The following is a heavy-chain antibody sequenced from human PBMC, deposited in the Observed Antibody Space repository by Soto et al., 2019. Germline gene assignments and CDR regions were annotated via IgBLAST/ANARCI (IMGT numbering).Heavy chain of an antibody. D-gene: IGHD6-13*01. V-gene: IGHV3-21*01. Sequence: GSLRLSCAASGFRLRSFTMNWVRQAPGRGLEWVSTISSNSAYIYYTDALRGRFTISRDNAKNSLHLQMNSLRAEDTAVYYCTRDSSRDSSARGWFDPWGPGTLVTVHS. CDR1: GFRLRSFT. CDR2: ISSNSAYI. CDR3: TRDSSRDSSARGWFDP. J-gene: IGHJ5*02.